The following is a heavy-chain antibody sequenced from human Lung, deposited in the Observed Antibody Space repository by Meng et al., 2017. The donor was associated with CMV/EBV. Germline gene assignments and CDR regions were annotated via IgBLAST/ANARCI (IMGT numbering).Heavy chain of an antibody. Sequence: SXTXXLTXXVYGGSLNGYYWSWIRQPSGKGLEWIAEINYSGTTNYSPSLKSRVTISLHSSKNQFSLNLNSVTAADTAVYYCARAYCSSTSCPEGYWGQGSLVXVPQ. CDR2: INYSGTT. CDR3: ARAYCSSTSCPEGY. V-gene: IGHV4-34*01. CDR1: GGSLNGYY. D-gene: IGHD2-2*01. J-gene: IGHJ4*02.